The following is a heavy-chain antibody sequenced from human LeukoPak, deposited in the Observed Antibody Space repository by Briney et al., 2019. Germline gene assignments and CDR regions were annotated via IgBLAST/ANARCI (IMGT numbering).Heavy chain of an antibody. D-gene: IGHD3/OR15-3a*01. V-gene: IGHV4-34*01. CDR3: ARVPHYYFGYGYFDT. CDR2: IDRSGTT. CDR1: GGSFSGYY. J-gene: IGHJ4*02. Sequence: SETLSLTCAVHGGSFSGYYWSWLRQPPGKGLEGIREIDRSGTTNYNPSLKSRVAISIDTSKKQFSLTLTSMTAADTAVYYCARVPHYYFGYGYFDTWGQGTRVTVSS.